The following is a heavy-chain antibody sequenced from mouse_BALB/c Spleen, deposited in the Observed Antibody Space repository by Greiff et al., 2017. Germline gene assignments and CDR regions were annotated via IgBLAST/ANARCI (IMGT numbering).Heavy chain of an antibody. CDR3: NAGWVRRFYAMDY. V-gene: IGHV14-4*02. CDR2: IDPENGDT. Sequence: EVQLQQSGAELVRSGASVKLSCTASGFNIKDYYMHWVKQRPEQGLEWIGWIDPENGDTEYAPKFQGKATMTADTSSNTAYLQLSSLTSEDTAVYYCNAGWVRRFYAMDYWGQGTSVTVSS. J-gene: IGHJ4*01. D-gene: IGHD2-2*01. CDR1: GFNIKDYY.